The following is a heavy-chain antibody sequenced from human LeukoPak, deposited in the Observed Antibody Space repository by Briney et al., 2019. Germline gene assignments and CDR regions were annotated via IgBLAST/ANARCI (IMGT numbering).Heavy chain of an antibody. CDR1: GYTFTSYD. Sequence: EASVKVSCKASGYTFTSYDVNWVRQATGQGLEWMGWMNPNSSNTGYAQKFQSRVTMTRNTSISTAYMELSSLRSEDTAVYYCARSSSSSPYYYYYYMDVWGKGTTVTVSS. CDR3: ARSSSSSPYYYYYYMDV. D-gene: IGHD6-6*01. V-gene: IGHV1-8*01. CDR2: MNPNSSNT. J-gene: IGHJ6*03.